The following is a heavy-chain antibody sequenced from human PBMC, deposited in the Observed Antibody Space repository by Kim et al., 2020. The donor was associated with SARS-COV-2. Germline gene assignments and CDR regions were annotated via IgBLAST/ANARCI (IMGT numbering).Heavy chain of an antibody. J-gene: IGHJ4*02. Sequence: GGSLRLSCAASGFTFSSYDMHWVRQATGKGLEWVSAIGTAGDTYYPGTVKGRFTTSRENAKNSLYLQMNSLRAGDTAVYYCARGRRLRWYDYWGQGTLVTVSS. D-gene: IGHD4-17*01. V-gene: IGHV3-13*04. CDR1: GFTFSSYD. CDR2: IGTAGDT. CDR3: ARGRRLRWYDY.